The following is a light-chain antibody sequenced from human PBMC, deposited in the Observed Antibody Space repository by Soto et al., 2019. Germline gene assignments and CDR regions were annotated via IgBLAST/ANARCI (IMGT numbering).Light chain of an antibody. CDR3: QQSHSLPYS. CDR2: AAT. CDR1: QSISSY. Sequence: DIQMTQSPSSLSASVGDRVTITCRASQSISSYLNWYQHKPGKAPNLLIYAATSLQSGVPSRFSGSGSGTDFTLTISNLQPADFATYYWQQSHSLPYSFVQGTKLEIK. J-gene: IGKJ2*03. V-gene: IGKV1-39*01.